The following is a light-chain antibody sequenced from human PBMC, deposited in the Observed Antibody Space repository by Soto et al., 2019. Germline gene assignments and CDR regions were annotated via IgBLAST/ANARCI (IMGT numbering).Light chain of an antibody. V-gene: IGKV1-16*02. CDR2: AAS. CDR3: QQYNSYPLT. J-gene: IGKJ4*01. Sequence: DIQMTQSSSSLSASVGDRVTITCRASQGINSYLAWIQQKPGKAPKSLIYAASNLQSGVPSKFSGSGSGTDFTLTISSLQPEDFATYYCQQYNSYPLTFGGGTKVEIK. CDR1: QGINSY.